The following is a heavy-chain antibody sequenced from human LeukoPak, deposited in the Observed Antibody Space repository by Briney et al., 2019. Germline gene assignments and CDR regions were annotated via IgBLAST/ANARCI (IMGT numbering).Heavy chain of an antibody. Sequence: VGTLRLSCAVSGFAVSNYTMTCVRHAPAGGVQGGSTISGGGGSRDYADSVKGRLTISRDNSKNTLDLQMNSLRADDTALYYCAGDWPSEWEQLADYYAVDIWGQGTMVTVSS. CDR3: AGDWPSEWEQLADYYAVDI. D-gene: IGHD6-13*01. CDR1: GFAVSNYT. CDR2: ISGGGGSR. J-gene: IGHJ3*02. V-gene: IGHV3-23*01.